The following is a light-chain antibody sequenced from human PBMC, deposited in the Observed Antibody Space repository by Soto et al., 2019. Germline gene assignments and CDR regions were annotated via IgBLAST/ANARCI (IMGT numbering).Light chain of an antibody. Sequence: IVLTHSPATLSLSPGEGATLSCRASQSVTNYLAWYQQKPGQAPRLLIYDASSRATGIPARFSGSGSGTDFTLTISSLEPEDFAVYYCQQRSNWPPLISFGQGTRLEIK. J-gene: IGKJ5*01. V-gene: IGKV3-11*01. CDR3: QQRSNWPPLIS. CDR1: QSVTNY. CDR2: DAS.